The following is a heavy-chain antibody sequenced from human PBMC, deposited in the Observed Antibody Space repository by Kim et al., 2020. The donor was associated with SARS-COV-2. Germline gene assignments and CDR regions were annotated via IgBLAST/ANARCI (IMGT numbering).Heavy chain of an antibody. V-gene: IGHV4-39*01. CDR1: SGSISSTSYF. CDR3: ARLPVSPSAAGGVTFD. CDR2: INYSGST. Sequence: SETLSLTCTVSSGSISSTSYFWCWIRQPSGKGLEWIGSINYSGSTIYNPSLKGRLTISVDTPNNQFSLRLSSVTAADTAVYFCARLPVSPSAAGGVTFD. D-gene: IGHD2-2*01. J-gene: IGHJ4*01.